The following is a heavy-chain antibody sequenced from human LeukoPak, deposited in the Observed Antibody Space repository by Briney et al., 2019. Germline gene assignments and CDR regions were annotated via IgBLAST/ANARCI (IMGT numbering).Heavy chain of an antibody. V-gene: IGHV3-23*01. J-gene: IGHJ4*02. CDR3: VKGPRPDITVAHTVEN. CDR1: GFPVSSNY. D-gene: IGHD6-19*01. CDR2: ISSRGDST. Sequence: GSLRLSCAASGFPVSSNYMSWVRQVPGRGLEWVSTISSRGDSTYVADSVKGRFTISRDNSKNSLYLQMNTVRAEDTAVYYCVKGPRPDITVAHTVENWGQGTLVTVSS.